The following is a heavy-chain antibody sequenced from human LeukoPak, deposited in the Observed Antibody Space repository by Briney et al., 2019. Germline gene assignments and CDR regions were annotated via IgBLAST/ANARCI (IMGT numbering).Heavy chain of an antibody. V-gene: IGHV3-23*01. CDR3: AKDYYGSGKSGFDY. Sequence: GGSLRLSCAASGFTFSSSAMSWVRQAPGKGLEWVSVISGRGVNTYYADSVKGRFTISRDNSKNTLYLQVNSLRAEDTAVYYCAKDYYGSGKSGFDYWGQGTLVTVSS. D-gene: IGHD3-10*01. CDR1: GFTFSSSA. CDR2: ISGRGVNT. J-gene: IGHJ4*02.